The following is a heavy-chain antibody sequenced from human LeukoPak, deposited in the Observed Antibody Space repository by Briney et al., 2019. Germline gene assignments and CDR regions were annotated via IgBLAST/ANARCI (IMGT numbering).Heavy chain of an antibody. Sequence: GASVKVSCKASGYTFTSYDINWVRQATGQGLEWMGWMNPNNGNTGYAQRFQDRVTITRNTSISTAYMELNSLRSEDTAVYYCAREYYDILTGLYYFDYWGQGTLVTVSS. D-gene: IGHD3-9*01. J-gene: IGHJ4*02. CDR2: MNPNNGNT. CDR3: AREYYDILTGLYYFDY. CDR1: GYTFTSYD. V-gene: IGHV1-8*03.